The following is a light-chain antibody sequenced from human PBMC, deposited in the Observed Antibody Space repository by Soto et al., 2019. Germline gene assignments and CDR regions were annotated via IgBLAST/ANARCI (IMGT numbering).Light chain of an antibody. CDR3: SSYRSGSVVL. J-gene: IGLJ3*02. V-gene: IGLV2-14*01. CDR2: EVS. CDR1: SSDVGGYNY. Sequence: QSVLTQPASVSGSPGQSITISCTGTSSDVGGYNYVSWYQQHPGKAPKLMIYEVSNRPSGVSNRFSGSKSGNTASLTISGLQPEDEADYYCSSYRSGSVVLFGGGTKLTVL.